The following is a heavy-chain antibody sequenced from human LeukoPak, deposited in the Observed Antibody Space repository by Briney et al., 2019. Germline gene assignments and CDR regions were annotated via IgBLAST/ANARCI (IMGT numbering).Heavy chain of an antibody. Sequence: PSETLSLTCTVSGGSISGYYWSWIRQPPGKGLEWIGYIYYSGGTKYNPSLKSRVTISVDTSKTQFSLQMSSVTAADTAVYYCAKAIDYYYYYMDVWGKGTTVTVSS. D-gene: IGHD3-16*02. CDR2: IYYSGGT. V-gene: IGHV4-59*01. J-gene: IGHJ6*03. CDR3: AKAIDYYYYYMDV. CDR1: GGSISGYY.